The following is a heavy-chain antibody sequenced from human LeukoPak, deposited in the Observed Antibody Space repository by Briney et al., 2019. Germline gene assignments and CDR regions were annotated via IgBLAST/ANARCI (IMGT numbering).Heavy chain of an antibody. Sequence: SETLSLTCTVSGGSISSYYWSWIRQPPGKGLEWIGYIYYSGSTNYNPSLKSRVTISVDTSKNQFSLKLSSVPAADTAVYYCARLPLADGDYIYLDYWGQGTLVTVSS. V-gene: IGHV4-59*08. CDR1: GGSISSYY. J-gene: IGHJ4*02. CDR3: ARLPLADGDYIYLDY. CDR2: IYYSGST. D-gene: IGHD4-17*01.